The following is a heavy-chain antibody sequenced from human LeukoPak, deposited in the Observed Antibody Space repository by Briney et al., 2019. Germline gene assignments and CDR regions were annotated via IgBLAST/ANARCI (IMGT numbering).Heavy chain of an antibody. Sequence: PSETLSLTCTVSGGSISSYYWSWIRQPPGKGPEWIGYIYYSGSTNYNPSLKSRVTISVDTSKNQFSLKLSSVTAADTAVYYCARVGAGAVAADSWGQGTLVTVSS. CDR3: ARVGAGAVAADS. CDR2: IYYSGST. D-gene: IGHD6-19*01. J-gene: IGHJ5*02. CDR1: GGSISSYY. V-gene: IGHV4-59*01.